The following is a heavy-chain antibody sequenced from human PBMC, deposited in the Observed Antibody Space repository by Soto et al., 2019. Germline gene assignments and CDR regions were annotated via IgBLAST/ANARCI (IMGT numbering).Heavy chain of an antibody. CDR2: ISTWNGDR. CDR1: GYGFTTYG. Sequence: VQLGQSGVEVKKPGAPVEVSCKAPGYGFTTYGISWGRQAPGRGLEWMGWISTWNGDRIYAQKIQGRVTMPTDTSTTTAKMELRSLTSDDTAVYYCTRDTGVGAYDSATNGMDVWGQGTTVTVSS. J-gene: IGHJ6*02. V-gene: IGHV1-18*01. D-gene: IGHD3-10*01. CDR3: TRDTGVGAYDSATNGMDV.